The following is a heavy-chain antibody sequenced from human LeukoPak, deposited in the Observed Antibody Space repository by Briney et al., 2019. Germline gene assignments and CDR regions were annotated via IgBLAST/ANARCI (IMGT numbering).Heavy chain of an antibody. CDR3: ARAGTLIAAADY. J-gene: IGHJ4*02. D-gene: IGHD6-13*01. CDR2: INAGNGNT. Sequence: SSVKVSCKASGYTFTSYAMHWVRQAPGQRLEWMGWINAGNGNTKYSHEFQGRVTITRDTSASTAYMELSSLRSEDMAVYDCARAGTLIAAADYWGQGTLVTVSS. V-gene: IGHV1-3*03. CDR1: GYTFTSYA.